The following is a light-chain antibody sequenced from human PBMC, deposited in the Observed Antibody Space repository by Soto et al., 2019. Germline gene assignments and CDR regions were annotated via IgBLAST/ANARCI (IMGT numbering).Light chain of an antibody. CDR1: HSVNNN. CDR3: QQYKDLPPA. V-gene: IGKV3-15*01. J-gene: IGKJ4*01. Sequence: ETVMTQSPATLSVSPGEGATLSCRASHSVNNNLAWFQQKPGQAPRLLIYGASTRVTGVPARFSGTGSGTEFNLTISSLQSEDFATYCCQQYKDLPPAFGGGTKVEIK. CDR2: GAS.